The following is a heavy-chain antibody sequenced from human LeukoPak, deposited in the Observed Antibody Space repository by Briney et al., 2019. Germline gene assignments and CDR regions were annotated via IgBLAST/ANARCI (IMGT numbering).Heavy chain of an antibody. CDR3: ARVGSSSFAFDI. CDR1: GFTVSSNY. V-gene: IGHV3-66*01. CDR2: VYSGGGT. J-gene: IGHJ3*02. D-gene: IGHD6-13*01. Sequence: GGSLRLSCAASGFTVSSNYMSWVRQAPGKGLEWVSVVYSGGGTYYANSVKGRFTISRDNSKDTLHLQMNSLRAEDTAVYYCARVGSSSFAFDIWGQGTMVTVSS.